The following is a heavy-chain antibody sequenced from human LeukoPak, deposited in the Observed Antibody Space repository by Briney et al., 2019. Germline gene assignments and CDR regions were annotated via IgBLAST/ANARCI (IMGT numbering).Heavy chain of an antibody. V-gene: IGHV1-69*05. CDR1: GGTFISYA. J-gene: IGHJ4*02. D-gene: IGHD3-16*02. Sequence: SVKVSCKASGGTFISYAISWVRQAPGQGLEWMGRIIPIFGTANYAQKFQGRVTITTDESTSTAYMGLSSLRSEDTAVYYCARDPVGDYDYVWGSYRFDYWGQGTLVTVSS. CDR2: IIPIFGTA. CDR3: ARDPVGDYDYVWGSYRFDY.